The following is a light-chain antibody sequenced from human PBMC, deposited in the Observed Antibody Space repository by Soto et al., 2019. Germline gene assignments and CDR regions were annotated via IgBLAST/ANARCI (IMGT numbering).Light chain of an antibody. CDR2: GAS. CDR3: QQYGSSGT. CDR1: QSVTSNY. Sequence: TQSPPTLSVYPGERATLSCRASQSVTSNYLAWYQQKPGQAPRLLIYGASNRATGIPDRFSGSGSGTDFTLTISRLEPEDFAVYYCQQYGSSGTFGQGTKVDI. J-gene: IGKJ1*01. V-gene: IGKV3-20*01.